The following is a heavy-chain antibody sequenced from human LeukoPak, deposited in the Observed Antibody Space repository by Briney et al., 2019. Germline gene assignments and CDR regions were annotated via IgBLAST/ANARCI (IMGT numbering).Heavy chain of an antibody. CDR3: ARRPSGSSGWYRDSHYYMDV. CDR1: GGSISSSSYY. V-gene: IGHV4-39*01. CDR2: IYYSGST. J-gene: IGHJ6*03. D-gene: IGHD6-19*01. Sequence: SETLSLTCTVSGGSISSSSYYWGWIRQPPGKGLEWIGSIYYSGSTYYNPSLKSRVTISVDTSKNQFSLKLSSVTAADTAVYYCARRPSGSSGWYRDSHYYMDVWGKGTTVTVSS.